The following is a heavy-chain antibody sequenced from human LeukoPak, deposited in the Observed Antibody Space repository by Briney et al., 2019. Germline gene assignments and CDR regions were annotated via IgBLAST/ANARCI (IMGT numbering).Heavy chain of an antibody. Sequence: SETLSLTCTVSGGSISSYYWSWIRQPPGKGLEWIGYIYYSGSTNYNPSLKSRVTISVDTSKNQFSLKLSSVTAADTAVYYCARTPRDILTGYYDYFDYWGQGTLVTVSS. J-gene: IGHJ4*02. V-gene: IGHV4-59*01. CDR3: ARTPRDILTGYYDYFDY. CDR1: GGSISSYY. CDR2: IYYSGST. D-gene: IGHD3-9*01.